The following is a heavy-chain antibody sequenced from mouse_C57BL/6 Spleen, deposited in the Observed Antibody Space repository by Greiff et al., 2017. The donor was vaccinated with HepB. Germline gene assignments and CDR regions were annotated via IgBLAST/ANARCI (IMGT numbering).Heavy chain of an antibody. V-gene: IGHV1-55*01. J-gene: IGHJ4*01. CDR1: GYTFTSYW. CDR2: IYPGSGST. CDR3: ARRPGWDYAMDY. D-gene: IGHD1-2*01. Sequence: VQLQQSGAELVKPGASVKMSCKASGYTFTSYWITWVKQRPGQGLEWIGDIYPGSGSTNYNEKFKSKATLTVDTSSSTAYMQLSSLTSEDSAVYYCARRPGWDYAMDYWGQGTSVTVSS.